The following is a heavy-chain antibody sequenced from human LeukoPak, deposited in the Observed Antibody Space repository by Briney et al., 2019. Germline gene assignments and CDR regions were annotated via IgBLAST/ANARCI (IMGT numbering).Heavy chain of an antibody. CDR2: ISSSGSTI. D-gene: IGHD3-10*02. CDR3: AELGITMIGGV. J-gene: IGHJ6*04. CDR1: GFTFSSYG. Sequence: GGSLRLSCAASGFTFSSYGMSWVRQAPGKGLEWVSYISSSGSTIYYADSVKGRFTISRDNAKNSLYLQMNSLRAEDTAVYYCAELGITMIGGVWGKGATVTISS. V-gene: IGHV3-48*04.